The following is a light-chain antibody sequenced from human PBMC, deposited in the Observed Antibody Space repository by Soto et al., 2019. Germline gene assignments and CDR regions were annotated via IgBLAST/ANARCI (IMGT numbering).Light chain of an antibody. CDR2: END. Sequence: QSVLTQPPSVSAAPGEKVTIPCSGTSSNIGRNYVSWYQQLPGSAPKLLIYENDRRPSGIPDRFSGSKSGTAATLDITGLQTGDEADYYCGAWDRGLKAGVFGGGTKPTVL. CDR3: GAWDRGLKAGV. V-gene: IGLV1-51*02. J-gene: IGLJ3*02. CDR1: SSNIGRNY.